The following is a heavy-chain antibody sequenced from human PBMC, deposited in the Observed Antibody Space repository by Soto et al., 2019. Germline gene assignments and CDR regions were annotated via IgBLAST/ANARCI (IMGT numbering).Heavy chain of an antibody. V-gene: IGHV1-69*13. J-gene: IGHJ6*02. CDR2: IIPIFGTP. CDR3: ARGGDMEGAVAKSKYYYGMDF. D-gene: IGHD6-19*01. CDR1: GGTFSNYA. Sequence: SVKVSCKASGGTFSNYAFSWVRQAPGQGPEWMGGIIPIFGTPNYAQKFQARLTITADESTSTAYMELSSLRSEDTAVYYCARGGDMEGAVAKSKYYYGMDFWGQGSTVTVS.